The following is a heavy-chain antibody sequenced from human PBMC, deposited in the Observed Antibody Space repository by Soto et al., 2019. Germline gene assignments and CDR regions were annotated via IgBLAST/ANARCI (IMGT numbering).Heavy chain of an antibody. CDR1: GGSINSYY. V-gene: IGHV4-59*01. CDR2: IFYSGST. J-gene: IGHJ6*02. CDR3: ARDKGRYDSGMDV. D-gene: IGHD3-9*01. Sequence: QVQLQESGPGLVKPSETLSLTCSVSGGSINSYYWSWIRQSPGKGLEWIGYIFYSGSTKYNPSLKNRVTITVDTSKTQSSLNLTAVTAADTAVYYCARDKGRYDSGMDVWGQGTTVTVSS.